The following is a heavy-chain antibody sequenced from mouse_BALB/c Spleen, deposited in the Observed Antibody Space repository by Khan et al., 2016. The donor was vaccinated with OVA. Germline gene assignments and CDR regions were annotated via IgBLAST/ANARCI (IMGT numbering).Heavy chain of an antibody. CDR2: MIYSGNT. Sequence: EVQLQESGPSLVKPSQTLSLTCSVTGDSITSGYWNWIRKSPGNKLEYMGYMIYSGNTYYNPSLKSRIFITRYTSKNQYYLQLNSVTTEDTATYYCARSTYRYVFAYWGQGTLVTVSA. CDR1: GDSITSGY. CDR3: ARSTYRYVFAY. J-gene: IGHJ3*01. V-gene: IGHV3-8*02. D-gene: IGHD2-14*01.